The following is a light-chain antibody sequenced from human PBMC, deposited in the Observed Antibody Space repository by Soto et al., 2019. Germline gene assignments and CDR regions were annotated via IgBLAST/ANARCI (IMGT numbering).Light chain of an antibody. CDR3: QQYYSPPMT. Sequence: VVLGPAPDFLAVXXAATPAASXXHXEXXXYSSKNKNYLAWYQQKPGQPTKLIIYWASKRESGVTDRLSGSGSGTHFTLTISSLQAEDVAVYYCQQYYSPPMTVGQGTRL. J-gene: IGKJ5*01. V-gene: IGKV4-1*01. CDR1: EXXXYSSKNKNY. CDR2: WAS.